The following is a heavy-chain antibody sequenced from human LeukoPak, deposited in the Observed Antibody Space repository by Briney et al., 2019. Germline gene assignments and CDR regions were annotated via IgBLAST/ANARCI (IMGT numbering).Heavy chain of an antibody. CDR1: GFTFSSYW. D-gene: IGHD1-1*01. J-gene: IGHJ6*02. V-gene: IGHV3-15*01. CDR3: TTDRGYIYYYYGMDV. Sequence: GGSLRLSCAASGFTFSSYWMSWVRQAPGKGLEWVGRIKSKTDGGTTDYAAPVKGRFTISRDDSKNTLYLQMNSLKTEDTAVYYCTTDRGYIYYYYGMDVWGQGTTVTVSS. CDR2: IKSKTDGGTT.